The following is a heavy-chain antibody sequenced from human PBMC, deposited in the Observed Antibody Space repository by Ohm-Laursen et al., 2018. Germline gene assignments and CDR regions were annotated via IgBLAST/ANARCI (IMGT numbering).Heavy chain of an antibody. V-gene: IGHV3-33*01. CDR2: IWYDGSNK. D-gene: IGHD5-18*01. Sequence: SLRLSCAASGFIFRNFGMHWVRQAPGKGLEWVAAIWYDGSNKYYADSVKGRFTISRDNAKNSLYLQMNSLRAEDTAVYYCARDLEEDALDTAMGGFDYWGQGTLVTVSS. J-gene: IGHJ4*02. CDR3: ARDLEEDALDTAMGGFDY. CDR1: GFIFRNFG.